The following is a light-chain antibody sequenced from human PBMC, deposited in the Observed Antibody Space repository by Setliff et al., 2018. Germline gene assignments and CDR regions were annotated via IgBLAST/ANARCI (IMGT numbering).Light chain of an antibody. CDR2: NVS. CDR3: SSYTTSSLRV. V-gene: IGLV2-14*03. Sequence: QSALTQPASMSGSPGQSITISCTGTSSDIGAYTYVSWYQQHPGKAPKLLISNVSNRPSGVSHRFSGSKSGNTASLTISWLQAEDEADYYCSSYTTSSLRVFGGGTK. CDR1: SSDIGAYTY. J-gene: IGLJ2*01.